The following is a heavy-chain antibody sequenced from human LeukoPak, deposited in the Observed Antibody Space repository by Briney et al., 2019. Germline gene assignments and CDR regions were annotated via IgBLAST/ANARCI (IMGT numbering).Heavy chain of an antibody. J-gene: IGHJ4*02. CDR1: GFTFSTYG. D-gene: IGHD1-26*01. CDR3: AKPIVGATYYFDY. V-gene: IGHV3-33*06. Sequence: GGSLRLSCAASGFTFSTYGVHWVRQAPGKGLEWVALIWYDGSNKYYADSVKGRFTISRDNSKNTLYLQMNSLGAEDTAVYYCAKPIVGATYYFDYWGQGTLVTVSS. CDR2: IWYDGSNK.